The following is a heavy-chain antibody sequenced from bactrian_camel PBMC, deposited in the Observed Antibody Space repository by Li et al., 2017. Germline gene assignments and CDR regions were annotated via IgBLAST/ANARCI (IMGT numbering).Heavy chain of an antibody. J-gene: IGHJ6*01. CDR2: INFGGGST. V-gene: IGHV3S28*01. CDR3: VRDGELLPSLFGY. D-gene: IGHD6*01. CDR1: PFGFRNDY. Sequence: QLVESGGDLVQPGESLRLSCVAPSPFGFRNDYLAWVRQAPTKGLEWVSGINFGGGSTVYADSVKGRFTISRDNAKNTLYLQMNSLEPEDTAVYYCVRDGELLPSLFGYWGQGTQVTVS.